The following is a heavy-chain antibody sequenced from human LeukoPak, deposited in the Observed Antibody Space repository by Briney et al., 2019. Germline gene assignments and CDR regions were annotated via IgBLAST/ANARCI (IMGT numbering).Heavy chain of an antibody. Sequence: GGSLRLSCAASGFTFSSYEMNWVRQAPGKGLEWVSYISSSGSTIYYADSVKGRFTISRDNAKNSLYLQMDSLKTEDTAVYYCTRRYNYDSSGYYYVRDAFDIWGQGTMVTVSS. J-gene: IGHJ3*02. V-gene: IGHV3-48*03. D-gene: IGHD3-22*01. CDR1: GFTFSSYE. CDR3: TRRYNYDSSGYYYVRDAFDI. CDR2: ISSSGSTI.